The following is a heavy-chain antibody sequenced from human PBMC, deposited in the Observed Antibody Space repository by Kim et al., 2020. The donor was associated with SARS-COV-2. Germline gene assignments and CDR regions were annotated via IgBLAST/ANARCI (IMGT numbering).Heavy chain of an antibody. CDR3: SRVKGAEYSSGWYHYYYSMGV. CDR2: IYYSGST. CDR1: GGSISSYY. V-gene: IGHV4-59*01. Sequence: SETLSLTCTVSGGSISSYYWSWIRQPPGKGLEWIGYIYYSGSTNYNPSLKSRVTISVDTSKNQFSLKLSSMTAADTAVYYCSRVKGAEYSSGWYHYYYSMGVWGTGTTLTVSS. D-gene: IGHD6-19*01. J-gene: IGHJ6*03.